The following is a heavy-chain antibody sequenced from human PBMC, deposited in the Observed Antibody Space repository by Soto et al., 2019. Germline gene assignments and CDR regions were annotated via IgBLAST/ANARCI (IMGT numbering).Heavy chain of an antibody. CDR3: AREAVGAFDI. D-gene: IGHD6-19*01. CDR2: ISSSSSYI. J-gene: IGHJ3*02. CDR1: GFTFSSYS. V-gene: IGHV3-21*01. Sequence: EVQLVESGGGLVKPGGSLRLSCAASGFTFSSYSMNWVRQAPGKGLEWVSSISSSSSYIYYADSVKGRFTISRDNAKNSLDLQMSSLRAEDTAVYYCAREAVGAFDIWGQGTMVTVSS.